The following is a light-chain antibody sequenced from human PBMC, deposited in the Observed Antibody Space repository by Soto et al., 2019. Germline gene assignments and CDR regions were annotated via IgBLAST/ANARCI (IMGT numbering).Light chain of an antibody. CDR1: QTISSW. CDR3: QHYNSYSEA. CDR2: KAS. J-gene: IGKJ1*01. Sequence: DIQMTQSPSTLSGSVVDIVTITFRASQTISSWLAWYQQKAGKAPKLVIYKASTLKSGVPSRFRGSGSGTEFTLTISSLQPDDFETYYCQHYNSYSEAFGQGTKVDIK. V-gene: IGKV1-5*03.